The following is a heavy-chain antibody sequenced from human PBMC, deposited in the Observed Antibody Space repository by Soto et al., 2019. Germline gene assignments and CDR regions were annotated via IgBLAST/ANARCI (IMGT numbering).Heavy chain of an antibody. CDR1: GFIFSSYA. CDR3: AKDRVQLWFPFHY. J-gene: IGHJ4*02. D-gene: IGHD5-18*01. V-gene: IGHV3-23*01. Sequence: EVQLLESGGGLVQPGGSLRLSCAASGFIFSSYAMSWVRQAPGKGLEWVAVISGSGDITNYADSVKGRFTISRDNSKNTLHLQMNSQRAEDTAVYYCAKDRVQLWFPFHYWGQGTVVTVSS. CDR2: ISGSGDIT.